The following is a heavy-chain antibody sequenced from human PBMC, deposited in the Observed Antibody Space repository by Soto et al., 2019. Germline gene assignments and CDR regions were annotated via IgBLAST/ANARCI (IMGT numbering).Heavy chain of an antibody. CDR3: ARGSDAFDI. J-gene: IGHJ3*02. CDR1: GFTFSSYS. Sequence: EVQLVESGGGLVQPGGSLRLSCAASGFTFSSYSMNWVRQAPGKGLEWVSYISSGSAAIYYADSVKGRFTISRDNAKNSLYLQKNSLRDEDTAVYCCARGSDAFDIWGQGTMITVSS. CDR2: ISSGSAAI. V-gene: IGHV3-48*02.